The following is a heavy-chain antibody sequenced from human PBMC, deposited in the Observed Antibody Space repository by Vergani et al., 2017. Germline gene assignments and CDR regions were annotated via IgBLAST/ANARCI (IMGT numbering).Heavy chain of an antibody. CDR3: AIPATAMAPYYYYMDV. J-gene: IGHJ6*03. Sequence: EVQLVESGGGVVRPGGSLRLSCAASGFTFDDYGMSWVRQAPGKGLEWVSGINWNGGRTGYADSVKGRVTISRDNAKKSLYLQRNSLRAEDKALYYCAIPATAMAPYYYYMDVWGKGTTVTVSS. CDR2: INWNGGRT. CDR1: GFTFDDYG. D-gene: IGHD5-18*01. V-gene: IGHV3-20*04.